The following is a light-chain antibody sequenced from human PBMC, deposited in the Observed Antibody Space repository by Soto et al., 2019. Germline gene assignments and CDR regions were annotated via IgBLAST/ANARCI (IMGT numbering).Light chain of an antibody. CDR2: GAS. CDR3: QHYNNLWG. CDR1: KSVRSN. V-gene: IGKV3-15*01. Sequence: EIVMTQSPATLSVSPGERVTLSCRASKSVRSNLAGYQQKPGQVPRVLIYGASTRAIGIPDRFSGSGSGTEFTLTISSLQSEAFAVYYCQHYNNLWGFGGGTKVEIK. J-gene: IGKJ4*01.